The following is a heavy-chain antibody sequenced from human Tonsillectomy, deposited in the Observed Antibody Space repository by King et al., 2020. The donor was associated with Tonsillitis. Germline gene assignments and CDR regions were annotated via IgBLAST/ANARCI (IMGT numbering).Heavy chain of an antibody. CDR1: GYTFSGHF. CDR3: ARVRCYVPKYYFDY. J-gene: IGHJ4*02. V-gene: IGHV1-2*02. CDR2: INPNSGGT. Sequence: QLVQSGAEVKKPGASVKVSCKASGYTFSGHFMHWVRQAPGQGLEWMGWINPNSGGTNYAQKFQGRVTMTRDTSISTVYMELSRLRSDDTAVYYCARVRCYVPKYYFDYWGQGTLVPVSS. D-gene: IGHD4/OR15-4a*01.